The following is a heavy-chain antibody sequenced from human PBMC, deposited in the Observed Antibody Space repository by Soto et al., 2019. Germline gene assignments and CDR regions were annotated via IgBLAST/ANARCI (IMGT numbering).Heavy chain of an antibody. CDR3: AKDPHSSSWLRNYFDY. Sequence: GGSLRLSCAAAGFTFSSYAMRRVRQAPGKGLEWASVIRGSGGSTYYADSVKGRFTLPRDNSKNTLYLQMNSLRAEDTAVYYCAKDPHSSSWLRNYFDYWGQGTLVTVSS. V-gene: IGHV3-23*01. CDR1: GFTFSSYA. CDR2: IRGSGGST. J-gene: IGHJ4*02. D-gene: IGHD6-13*01.